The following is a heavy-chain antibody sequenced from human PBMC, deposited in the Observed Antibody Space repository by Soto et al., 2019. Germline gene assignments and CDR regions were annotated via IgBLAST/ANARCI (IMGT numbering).Heavy chain of an antibody. D-gene: IGHD3-22*01. Sequence: EVQLVESGGGLVKPGGSLRLSCAASGFTFSNAWMSWVRQAPGKGLEWVGRIKSKTDGGTTDYAAPVKGRFTISRDESKNTLYLQMNSLKTEDTAVYYCTTDLYYYDSSGYYYRVDYWGQGTLVTVSS. CDR3: TTDLYYYDSSGYYYRVDY. CDR1: GFTFSNAW. CDR2: IKSKTDGGTT. J-gene: IGHJ4*02. V-gene: IGHV3-15*01.